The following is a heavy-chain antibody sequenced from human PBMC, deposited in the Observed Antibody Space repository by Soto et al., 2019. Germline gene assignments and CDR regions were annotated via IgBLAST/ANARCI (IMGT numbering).Heavy chain of an antibody. D-gene: IGHD3-9*01. CDR3: ARFGMGYFDWSANTYYFDH. CDR2: IYYSGST. CDR1: GGSISSGGYY. J-gene: IGHJ4*02. Sequence: PSETLSLTCTVSGGSISSGGYYWSWIRQHPGKGLEWIGYIYYSGSTYYYPSLKSRVTISVDTSKNQFSLKLSSVTAADTAVYYCARFGMGYFDWSANTYYFDHWRQGTLRTVSS. V-gene: IGHV4-31*03.